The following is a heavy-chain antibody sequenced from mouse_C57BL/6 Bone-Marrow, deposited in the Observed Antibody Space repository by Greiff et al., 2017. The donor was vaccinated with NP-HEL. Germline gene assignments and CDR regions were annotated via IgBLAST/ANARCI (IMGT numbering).Heavy chain of an antibody. V-gene: IGHV14-4*01. CDR2: IDPENGDT. D-gene: IGHD2-2*01. CDR3: TTESTMVTTRFAY. Sequence: VHVKQSGAELVRPGASVKLSCTASGFNIKDDYMHWVKQRPEQGLEWIGWIDPENGDTEYASKFQGKATITADTSSNTAYLQLSSLTSEDTAVYYCTTESTMVTTRFAYWGQGTLVTVSA. CDR1: GFNIKDDY. J-gene: IGHJ3*01.